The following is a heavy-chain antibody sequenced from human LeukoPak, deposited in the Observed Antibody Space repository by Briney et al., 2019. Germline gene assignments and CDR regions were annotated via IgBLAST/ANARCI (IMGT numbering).Heavy chain of an antibody. V-gene: IGHV3-23*01. J-gene: IGHJ1*01. CDR1: GFIFSSYA. CDR3: ARAPSEIGGYYPEYFRH. Sequence: GGSLRLSCAASGFIFSSYAMSWVRQAPGKGLEWVSTISGSGGSTYYADSVKGRFTISRDNAKNTVSLQMNSLRAEDTGVYYCARAPSEIGGYYPEYFRHWGQGPLVTVSS. CDR2: ISGSGGST. D-gene: IGHD3-22*01.